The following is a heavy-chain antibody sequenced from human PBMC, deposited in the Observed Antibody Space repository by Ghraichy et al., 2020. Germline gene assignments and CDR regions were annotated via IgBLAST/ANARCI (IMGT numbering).Heavy chain of an antibody. Sequence: GGSLRLSCAASGFTFDDYAMHWVRQAPGKGLEWVSLISGDGGSTYYADSVKGRFTISRDNSKNSLYLQMNSLRTEDTALYYCATLYSSGPKTYYYYGMDVWGQGTTVTVSS. J-gene: IGHJ6*02. CDR2: ISGDGGST. CDR1: GFTFDDYA. V-gene: IGHV3-43*02. D-gene: IGHD6-19*01. CDR3: ATLYSSGPKTYYYYGMDV.